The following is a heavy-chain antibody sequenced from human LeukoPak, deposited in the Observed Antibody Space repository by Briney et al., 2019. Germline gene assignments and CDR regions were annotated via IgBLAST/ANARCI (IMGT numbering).Heavy chain of an antibody. V-gene: IGHV3-30*02. CDR1: GFTFSSYG. D-gene: IGHD6-19*01. Sequence: GGSLRLSCAASGFTFSSYGMHWVRQAPGKGLEWVAFIRYDGSNKYYANSVKGRFTISRDNSKNTLYLQMNSLRAEDTAVYYCASGLAVAGLAAFDIWGQGTLVTVSS. CDR2: IRYDGSNK. CDR3: ASGLAVAGLAAFDI. J-gene: IGHJ3*02.